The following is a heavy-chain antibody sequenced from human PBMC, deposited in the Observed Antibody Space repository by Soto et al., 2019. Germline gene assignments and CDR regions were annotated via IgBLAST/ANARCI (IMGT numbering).Heavy chain of an antibody. J-gene: IGHJ5*02. V-gene: IGHV3-7*01. D-gene: IGHD2-2*01. Sequence: GGSLRLSCAASGFTFSSYWMSWVRQAPGKGLEWVANIKQDGSEKYYLDSVKGRFTISRDNAKNSLYLQMNSLSAEDTAVYYSARARRIGAVPVAMVGAFWFDHWGQGTLVTVSS. CDR2: IKQDGSEK. CDR3: ARARRIGAVPVAMVGAFWFDH. CDR1: GFTFSSYW.